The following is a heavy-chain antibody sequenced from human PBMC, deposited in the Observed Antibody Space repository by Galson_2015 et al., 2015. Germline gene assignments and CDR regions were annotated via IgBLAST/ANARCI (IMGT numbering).Heavy chain of an antibody. J-gene: IGHJ3*02. CDR2: INAGNGNT. V-gene: IGHV1-3*01. D-gene: IGHD3-10*01. CDR1: GGTFSSYA. CDR3: ARGRGSRESLSAMEAFDI. Sequence: SVKVSCKASGGTFSSYAISWVRQAPGQGLEWMGWINAGNGNTKYSQKFQGRVTITRDTSASTAYMELSSLRSEDTAVYYCARGRGSRESLSAMEAFDISGHGTMVTVSS.